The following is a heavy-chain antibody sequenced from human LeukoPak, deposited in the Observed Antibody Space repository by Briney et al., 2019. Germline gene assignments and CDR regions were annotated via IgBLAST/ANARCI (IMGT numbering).Heavy chain of an antibody. CDR2: INNDGSST. D-gene: IGHD3-22*01. CDR1: GFTFSAYW. V-gene: IGHV3-74*01. J-gene: IGHJ4*02. Sequence: GGSLRLSCAASGFTFSAYWMHCGRQVPGKGLEWVSRINNDGSSTTYADSVKGRFTISRDNAKNTLFLQMNSLRAEDTAVYYCVRDLELVYYDTSAYEYWGQGNLVTVSS. CDR3: VRDLELVYYDTSAYEY.